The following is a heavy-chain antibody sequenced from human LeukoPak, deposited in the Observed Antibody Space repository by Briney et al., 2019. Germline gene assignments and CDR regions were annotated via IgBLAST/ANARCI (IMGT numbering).Heavy chain of an antibody. CDR3: ARGDYYYDSSGYSYYFDY. J-gene: IGHJ4*02. V-gene: IGHV4-34*01. Sequence: PSETLSLTCAVYGGSFSGYYWSWIRQPPGKGLEWIGEINHSGSTNYNPSLKSRVTISVDTSKNRFSLKLSSVTAADTAVYYCARGDYYYDSSGYSYYFDYWGQGTLVTVSS. CDR1: GGSFSGYY. CDR2: INHSGST. D-gene: IGHD3-22*01.